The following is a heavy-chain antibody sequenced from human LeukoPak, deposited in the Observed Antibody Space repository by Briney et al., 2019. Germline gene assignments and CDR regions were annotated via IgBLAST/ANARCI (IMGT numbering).Heavy chain of an antibody. V-gene: IGHV1-2*02. CDR2: INPDTGDT. D-gene: IGHD5-12*01. CDR3: ARGGYSGTEKPNDY. J-gene: IGHJ4*02. Sequence: EASVKVSCKASGYTFRGYYIHWVRQAPGQGLEWMGWINPDTGDTYYVRKFQGRVTMTRDMSVTTTYMYLSRLRSDDTAFYYCARGGYSGTEKPNDYWGQGTLVTVSS. CDR1: GYTFRGYY.